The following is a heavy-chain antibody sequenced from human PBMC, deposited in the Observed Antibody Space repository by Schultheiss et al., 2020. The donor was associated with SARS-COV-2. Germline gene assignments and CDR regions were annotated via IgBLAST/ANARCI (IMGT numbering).Heavy chain of an antibody. J-gene: IGHJ4*02. CDR3: VRGYGGV. CDR2: IKGDGIEK. Sequence: GGSLRLSCSASGFTFSNFWMNWVRPAPGKGLEWVANIKGDGIEKYYVDSVKGRFTISRDNAKNSVHLQMNSLRAEDTAEYYCVRGYGGVWGQGTLVTVSS. D-gene: IGHD3-3*01. CDR1: GFTFSNFW. V-gene: IGHV3-7*01.